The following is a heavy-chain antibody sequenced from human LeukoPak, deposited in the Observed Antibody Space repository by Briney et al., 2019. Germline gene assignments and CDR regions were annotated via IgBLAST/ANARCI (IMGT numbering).Heavy chain of an antibody. CDR1: GGSISSSNYN. CDR2: ISSSGSTR. J-gene: IGHJ4*02. D-gene: IGHD3-22*01. V-gene: IGHV3-11*04. CDR3: ARGGDSSGYFW. Sequence: LSLTCTVSGGSISSSNYNWGWIRQPPGKGLEWVSYISSSGSTRYYADSVKGRFTISRDNAKNSLYLQMNSLRAEDTALYYCARGGDSSGYFWWGQGTLVTVSS.